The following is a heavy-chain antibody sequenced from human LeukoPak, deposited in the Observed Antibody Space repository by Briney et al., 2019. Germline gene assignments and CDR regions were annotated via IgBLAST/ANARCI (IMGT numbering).Heavy chain of an antibody. CDR1: GFTFSSYW. V-gene: IGHV3-74*01. D-gene: IGHD3-22*01. CDR2: INSDGSST. CDR3: ARVTYYYDSSGYPPDY. Sequence: PGGSLRLSCAASGFTFSSYWMHWVRQAPGKGLVWVSRINSDGSSTSYADSVKGRFTISRDNAKNTLDLQMNSLRAEDTAVYYCARVTYYYDSSGYPPDYWGQGTLVTVSS. J-gene: IGHJ4*02.